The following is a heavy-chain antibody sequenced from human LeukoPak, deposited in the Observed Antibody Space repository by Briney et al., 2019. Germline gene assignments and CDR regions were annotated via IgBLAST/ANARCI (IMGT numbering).Heavy chain of an antibody. J-gene: IGHJ4*02. V-gene: IGHV3-30*01. D-gene: IGHD2-2*01. CDR1: GFTFSSYA. CDR3: ARVGRYCSSTSCYFDY. CDR2: ISYDGSID. Sequence: PGGSLRLSCAASGFTFSSYAMHWVRQAPGKGLEWVAIISYDGSIDYYADSVRGRFTISRDNSKNTLYLQMNSLRAEDTAVYFCARVGRYCSSTSCYFDYWGQGTLVTVSS.